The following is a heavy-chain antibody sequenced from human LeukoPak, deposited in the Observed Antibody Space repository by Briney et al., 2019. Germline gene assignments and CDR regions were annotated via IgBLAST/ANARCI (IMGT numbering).Heavy chain of an antibody. Sequence: GGSLRLSCAASGFTFSSYTMSWVRQAPGKGLEWVSAISGSGTITYYADSVKGRFTISSDNSKDTLYLQMNSLRAEDTAVYYCAKRAIWFGELLPFDYWGQGTLVTVSS. CDR1: GFTFSSYT. D-gene: IGHD3-10*01. J-gene: IGHJ4*02. V-gene: IGHV3-23*01. CDR3: AKRAIWFGELLPFDY. CDR2: ISGSGTIT.